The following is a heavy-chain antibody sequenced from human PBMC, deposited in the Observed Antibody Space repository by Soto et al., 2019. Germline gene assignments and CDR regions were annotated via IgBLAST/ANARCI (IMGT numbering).Heavy chain of an antibody. CDR2: ITNSGDRT. Sequence: GGSLRLSCAVSGLSFTEYAMAWVRQAPEKGLEWVSGITNSGDRTYYADSAKGRFTISRDNSKNTLFLHMNSLTVEDTATYYCVGDLGGLQGFDIWGQGTMVTVSS. J-gene: IGHJ3*02. CDR3: VGDLGGLQGFDI. CDR1: GLSFTEYA. V-gene: IGHV3-23*01. D-gene: IGHD3-16*01.